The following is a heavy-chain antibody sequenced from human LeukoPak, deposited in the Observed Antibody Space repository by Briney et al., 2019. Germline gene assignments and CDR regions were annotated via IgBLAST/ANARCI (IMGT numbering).Heavy chain of an antibody. CDR2: INPNSGGT. D-gene: IGHD3-22*01. Sequence: ASVKASCKASGYTFTGYYMHWVRQAPGQGLEWMGWINPNSGGTNYAQKFQGRVTMTRDTSISTAYMELSRLRSDDTAVYYCARDLYYYDSSPFFDYWGQGTLVTVSS. CDR3: ARDLYYYDSSPFFDY. CDR1: GYTFTGYY. J-gene: IGHJ4*02. V-gene: IGHV1-2*02.